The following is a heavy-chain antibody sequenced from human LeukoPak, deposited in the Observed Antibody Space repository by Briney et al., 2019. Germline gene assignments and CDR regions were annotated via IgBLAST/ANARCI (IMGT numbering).Heavy chain of an antibody. CDR1: GFTFSAYT. J-gene: IGHJ4*02. CDR3: ARSRGMSMNDKNLRY. Sequence: GGSLRLSCAASGFTFSAYTLNWVRQAPGKGLEWVSSIKGSDNYIYNADSVAGRFTVSTDDAQNSIYLQMNSLRVEDTAIYYCARSRGMSMNDKNLRYWGQGSLVTVSS. CDR2: IKGSDNYI. D-gene: IGHD3-10*01. V-gene: IGHV3-21*06.